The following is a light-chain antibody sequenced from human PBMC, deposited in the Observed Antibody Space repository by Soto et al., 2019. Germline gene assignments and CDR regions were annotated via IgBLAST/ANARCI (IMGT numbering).Light chain of an antibody. V-gene: IGLV1-40*01. J-gene: IGLJ2*01. CDR2: GNS. CDR3: QSYDSSLSVV. Sequence: QSVLTQPPSVSGAPGQRVTISCTGSSSNIGTGYNVHWYQQLPGTAPKILIYGNSNRPSGVPDRFSGSKSGTSASLAITGHQAEAEADYYRQSYDSSLSVVFGGGTKLTVL. CDR1: SSNIGTGYN.